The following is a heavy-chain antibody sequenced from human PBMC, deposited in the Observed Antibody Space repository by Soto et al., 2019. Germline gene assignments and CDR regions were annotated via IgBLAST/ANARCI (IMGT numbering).Heavy chain of an antibody. J-gene: IGHJ4*02. CDR2: IYPGDSDT. D-gene: IGHD4-17*01. CDR1: GYSFTSYW. CDR3: ARPIATVTTSRDSYYFDY. Sequence: PGESLKISSKGSGYSFTSYWIGWVRQMPGKGLEWMGIIYPGDSDTRYSPSFQGQVTISADKSISTAYLQWSSLKASDTAMYYYARPIATVTTSRDSYYFDYWGKGTLVTVSS. V-gene: IGHV5-51*01.